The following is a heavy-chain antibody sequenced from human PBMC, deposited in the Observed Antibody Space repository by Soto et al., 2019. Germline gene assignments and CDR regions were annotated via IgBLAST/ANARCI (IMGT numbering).Heavy chain of an antibody. CDR3: ARESRDGCRFFDN. CDR2: NYHGGST. V-gene: IGHV4-30-2*01. CDR1: GDSISIGYYA. Sequence: SETLSLTCDLSGDSISIGYYAWNWLRQTPGKGLQWIGYNYHGGSTYYNPSLKSRLIISVDRSENHFSLNLTSVPGAGTAVYECARESRDGCRFFDNWGQGMLVTVYS. D-gene: IGHD6-19*01. J-gene: IGHJ4*02.